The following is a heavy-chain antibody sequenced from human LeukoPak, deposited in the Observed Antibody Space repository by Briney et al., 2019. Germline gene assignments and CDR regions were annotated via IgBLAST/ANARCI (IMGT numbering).Heavy chain of an antibody. D-gene: IGHD3-22*01. CDR1: GGSFSGYY. V-gene: IGHV4-34*01. J-gene: IGHJ5*02. CDR2: INHSGST. Sequence: PSETLSLTCAVYGGSFSGYYWSWLRQPPGKGLEWMGEINHSGSTNYSPSLKSRVTISVDTSKTQFSLKLSSVTAADTAVYYCARGSVDYYDSSGYYYGWFDPWGQGTLVTVSS. CDR3: ARGSVDYYDSSGYYYGWFDP.